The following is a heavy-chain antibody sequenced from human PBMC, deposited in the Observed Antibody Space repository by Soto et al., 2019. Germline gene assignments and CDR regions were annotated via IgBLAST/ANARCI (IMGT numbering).Heavy chain of an antibody. V-gene: IGHV1-3*05. Sequence: QVQLVQSGAEEKKPGASVKVSCKASGYTFIRYAMNWVRQAPGQRLEWMAWINAGNGNTKYSQKFQGRVTITRATSARTAYMELSSLRSEDTAVYYWSSHSLLAPETYGMDVWGQGTTVTVSS. CDR1: GYTFIRYA. CDR2: INAGNGNT. D-gene: IGHD3-3*02. J-gene: IGHJ6*02. CDR3: SSHSLLAPETYGMDV.